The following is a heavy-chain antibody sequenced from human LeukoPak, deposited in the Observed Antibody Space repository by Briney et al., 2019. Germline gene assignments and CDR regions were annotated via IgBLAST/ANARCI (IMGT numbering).Heavy chain of an antibody. Sequence: SQTLSLTCAVSGGSISSGGYSWSWLRQPPGKGLEWIGYIYHSGSTYYNPSLKSRVTISVDRSKNQFSLKLSSVTAADTAVYYCARGKLLDVIAEYYFDYWGQGTLVTVSS. CDR1: GGSISSGGYS. D-gene: IGHD1-26*01. V-gene: IGHV4-30-2*01. J-gene: IGHJ4*02. CDR3: ARGKLLDVIAEYYFDY. CDR2: IYHSGST.